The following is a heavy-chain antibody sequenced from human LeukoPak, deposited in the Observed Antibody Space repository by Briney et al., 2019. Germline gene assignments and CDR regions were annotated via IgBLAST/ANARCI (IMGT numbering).Heavy chain of an antibody. CDR1: GGTFSSYA. V-gene: IGHV1-69*05. D-gene: IGHD6-19*01. CDR3: ARWVAGTGFY. J-gene: IGHJ4*02. CDR2: IIPIFGTA. Sequence: VASVKVSCKASGGTFSSYAISWVRQAPGQGLEWMGRIIPIFGTANYAQKFQGRVTITTDESTSTAYMELSSLRSEDTAVYYCARWVAGTGFYWGQGTLVTVSS.